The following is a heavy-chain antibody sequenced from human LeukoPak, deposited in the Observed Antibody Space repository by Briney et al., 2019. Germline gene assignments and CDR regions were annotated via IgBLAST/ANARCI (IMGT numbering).Heavy chain of an antibody. V-gene: IGHV3-21*01. J-gene: IGHJ6*02. CDR3: ARDLIDSAPMDV. Sequence: PGGSLRLSCAASGFTFSSYSMNWVRQAPGKGLEWVSSISSSSSYIYYADSVKGRFTISRDNAKNSLYLQMNSLRAEDTAVYYCARDLIDSAPMDVWGQGTTVTVSS. CDR2: ISSSSSYI. CDR1: GFTFSSYS. D-gene: IGHD1-26*01.